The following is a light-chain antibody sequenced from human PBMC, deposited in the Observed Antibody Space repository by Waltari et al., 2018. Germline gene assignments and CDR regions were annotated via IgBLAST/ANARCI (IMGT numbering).Light chain of an antibody. CDR3: QQYNNWPSLT. J-gene: IGKJ4*01. V-gene: IGKV3-15*01. CDR1: QSVSSN. Sequence: EIVMTQSPATLSVSPGERATLSCRASQSVSSNLAWYQQKPGQAPRLLIDGASTRATGIPARFSCSGSGTEFTLTISSLQSEDFAVYYCQQYNNWPSLTFGGGTKVEIK. CDR2: GAS.